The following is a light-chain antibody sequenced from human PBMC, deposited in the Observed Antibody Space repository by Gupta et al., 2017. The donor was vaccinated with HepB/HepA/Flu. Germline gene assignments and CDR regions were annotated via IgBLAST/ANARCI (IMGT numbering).Light chain of an antibody. V-gene: IGLV1-40*01. J-gene: IGLJ2*01. CDR1: SSNIGADYD. CDR3: RSYDSSLSGFVV. CDR2: GNS. Sequence: QSVLTQPPSVSGAPGQRVTISCTGSSSNIGADYDVQWYQQLPGTAPKLLIHGNSNRPSGVPDRFSGSKSGTSASLAITGLQAEDEADYYCRSYDSSLSGFVVFGGGTKVTVL.